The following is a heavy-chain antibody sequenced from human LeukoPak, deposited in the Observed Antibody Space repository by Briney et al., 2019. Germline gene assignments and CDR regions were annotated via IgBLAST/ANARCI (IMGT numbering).Heavy chain of an antibody. CDR1: GGTFSSYA. D-gene: IGHD6-19*01. V-gene: IGHV1-69*01. CDR2: IIPIFGTA. Sequence: GSSVKVSCKASGGTFSSYAISWVRQAPGQRLEWMGGIIPIFGTANYAQKFQGRVTITADESTSTAYMELSSLRSEDTAVYYCARDPYSSGWRDGIDYWGQGTLVTVSS. J-gene: IGHJ4*02. CDR3: ARDPYSSGWRDGIDY.